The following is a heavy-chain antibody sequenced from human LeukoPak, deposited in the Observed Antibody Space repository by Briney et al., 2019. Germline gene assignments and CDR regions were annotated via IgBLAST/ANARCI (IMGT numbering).Heavy chain of an antibody. CDR1: GFTFSSYW. Sequence: GGSLRLSCAASGFTFSSYWMSWVRQAPGKGLEWVANIKQDGSEKYYVDSVKGRFTISRDNAKNSLYLQMNSLRAEDTAVYYCARDSVSYYDSSGYVDCWGQGTLVTVSS. J-gene: IGHJ4*02. V-gene: IGHV3-7*01. D-gene: IGHD3-22*01. CDR3: ARDSVSYYDSSGYVDC. CDR2: IKQDGSEK.